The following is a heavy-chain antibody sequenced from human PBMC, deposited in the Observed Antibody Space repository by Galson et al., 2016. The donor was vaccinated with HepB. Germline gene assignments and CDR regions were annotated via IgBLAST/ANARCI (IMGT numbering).Heavy chain of an antibody. J-gene: IGHJ6*02. CDR2: ISWNSNTI. CDR3: AKDTADCSSASCYTRKKENYYYAMDV. CDR1: GFTFGDYA. Sequence: SLRLSCAASGFTFGDYAMHWVRQTPGKGLEWVSGISWNSNTIGYADSVKGRFTISRDNAKNSLYLQMNSLRAEDTALYYCAKDTADCSSASCYTRKKENYYYAMDVWGQGTTVTVPS. V-gene: IGHV3-9*01. D-gene: IGHD2-2*01.